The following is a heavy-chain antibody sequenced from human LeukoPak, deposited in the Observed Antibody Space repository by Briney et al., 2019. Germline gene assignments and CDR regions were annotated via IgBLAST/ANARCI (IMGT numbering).Heavy chain of an antibody. V-gene: IGHV4-4*07. CDR3: ARIGSGYDYDY. D-gene: IGHD5-12*01. CDR1: GGSISSYY. CDR2: IYTSGST. Sequence: SQTLSLTCTVSGGSISSYYWSWIRQPAGKGLEWIGRIYTSGSTDYNPSLKSRVTMSVDTSTNQFSLKLSSVTAADTAVYYCARIGSGYDYDYWGQGTLVTVSS. J-gene: IGHJ4*02.